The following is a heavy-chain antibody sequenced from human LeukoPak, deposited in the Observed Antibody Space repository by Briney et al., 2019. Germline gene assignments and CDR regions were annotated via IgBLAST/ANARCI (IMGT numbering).Heavy chain of an antibody. V-gene: IGHV4-38-2*02. CDR3: ASVIAVAGMRENWFDP. CDR2: IYHSGST. J-gene: IGHJ5*02. Sequence: SETLSLTFTVSGYSISSGYYWGWIRQPPGKGLEWIGSIYHSGSTYYNPSLKRRVTISVDTSKNQFSMKLSSVTAADTAVYYCASVIAVAGMRENWFDPWGRGTLVTVSS. CDR1: GYSISSGYY. D-gene: IGHD6-19*01.